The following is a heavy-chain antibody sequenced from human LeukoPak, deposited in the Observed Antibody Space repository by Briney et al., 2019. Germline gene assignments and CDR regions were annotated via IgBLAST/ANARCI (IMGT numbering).Heavy chain of an antibody. Sequence: ASVKVSCKASGYTFSGYGITWVRQAPGQGLEWMGWISVYNGNTNYAQKVQGRVTMTTDTSTSTAYMELRSLRSDDTAVYYCARFFPAKDAFDIWGQGTMVTVSS. CDR2: ISVYNGNT. J-gene: IGHJ3*02. CDR1: GYTFSGYG. V-gene: IGHV1-18*01. CDR3: ARFFPAKDAFDI. D-gene: IGHD3-3*01.